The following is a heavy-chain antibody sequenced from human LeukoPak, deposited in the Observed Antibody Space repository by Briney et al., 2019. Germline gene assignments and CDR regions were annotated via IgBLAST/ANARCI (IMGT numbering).Heavy chain of an antibody. Sequence: PGRSLRLSCAASGFPFSSYGMHWVRQAPGKGLEWVALISYDGSNNHYADSVKGRFTISRDDSKNTLYLQMNSLRAEDTAVYYCAKVQLGIGVDYWGQGTLVTVSS. CDR1: GFPFSSYG. J-gene: IGHJ4*02. V-gene: IGHV3-30*18. CDR2: ISYDGSNN. D-gene: IGHD7-27*01. CDR3: AKVQLGIGVDY.